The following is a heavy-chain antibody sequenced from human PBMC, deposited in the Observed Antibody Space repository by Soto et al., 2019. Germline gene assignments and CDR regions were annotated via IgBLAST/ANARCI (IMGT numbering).Heavy chain of an antibody. CDR3: ARSGGDYRPFDS. V-gene: IGHV3-48*03. D-gene: IGHD2-21*01. J-gene: IGHJ4*02. Sequence: EVQLVESGGGLVQPGGSLRLSCAASGFTLSSYEMKWVRQAPGKGLEWVSHITGSSNTIYYADSVKGRFTISRDNAKNSLYLQMNSLRAEDTAIYYCARSGGDYRPFDSWGQGTLVTVSS. CDR1: GFTLSSYE. CDR2: ITGSSNTI.